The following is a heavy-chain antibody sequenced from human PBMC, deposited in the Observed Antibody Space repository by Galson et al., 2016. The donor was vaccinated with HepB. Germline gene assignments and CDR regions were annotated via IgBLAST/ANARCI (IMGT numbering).Heavy chain of an antibody. CDR3: ARDHYAGSDP. Sequence: ETLSLTCSVSGDSISNRNWWTWVRQPPGKGLEWIGEISHSGSTNYNPSLKSRVTISLDKSKNQFSLRLTSVTAADTAVYFCARDHYAGSDPWGQGTLVTVSS. V-gene: IGHV4-4*01. D-gene: IGHD4-17*01. CDR2: ISHSGST. CDR1: GDSISNRNW. J-gene: IGHJ5*02.